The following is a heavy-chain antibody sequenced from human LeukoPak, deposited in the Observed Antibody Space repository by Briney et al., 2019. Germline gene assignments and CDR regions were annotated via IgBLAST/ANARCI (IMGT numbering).Heavy chain of an antibody. V-gene: IGHV1-2*02. CDR2: INPNSGGT. D-gene: IGHD3-9*01. CDR1: GYTFTGYY. J-gene: IGHJ6*03. CDR3: ARDRELEYYDILTGYSNYYYYYMDV. Sequence: GASVKVSCKASGYTFTGYYMHWVRQAPGQGLEWMGWINPNSGGTNYAQKFQGRVTMTRDTSISTAYMELSRLRSDDTAVYYCARDRELEYYDILTGYSNYYYYYMDVWGKGTTVTVSS.